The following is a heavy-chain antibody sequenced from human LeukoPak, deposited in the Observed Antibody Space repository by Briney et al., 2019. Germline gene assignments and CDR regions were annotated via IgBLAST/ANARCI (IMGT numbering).Heavy chain of an antibody. V-gene: IGHV1-2*02. J-gene: IGHJ4*02. CDR1: GYTFTGYY. D-gene: IGHD2-8*02. CDR3: ARVFYCSGGICYLNS. CDR2: INPNSGGT. Sequence: ASVKVSCKASGYTFTGYYIHWVRQAPGQGLEWMGWINPNSGGTSYAQKFQGRVTMTRDTSITTAYMELSGPRFDDTAVYYCARVFYCSGGICYLNSWGQGTLVTVSS.